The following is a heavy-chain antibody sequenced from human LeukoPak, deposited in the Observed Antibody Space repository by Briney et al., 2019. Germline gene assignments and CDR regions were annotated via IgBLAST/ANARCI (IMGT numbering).Heavy chain of an antibody. J-gene: IGHJ5*02. CDR1: GFTFISYW. V-gene: IGHV3-7*01. CDR2: IKQDGSEK. D-gene: IGHD3-22*01. Sequence: PGGSLRLSCAASGFTFISYWMSWVRQAPGKGLEWVANIKQDGSEKYYVDSVKGRFTISIDNAKNSLYLQMNSLRAEDTAVYYCARDYYHSSGYSRGAYNWFDPWGQGTLVTVSS. CDR3: ARDYYHSSGYSRGAYNWFDP.